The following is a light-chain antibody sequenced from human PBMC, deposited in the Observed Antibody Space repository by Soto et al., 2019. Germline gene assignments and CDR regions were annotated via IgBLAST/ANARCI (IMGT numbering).Light chain of an antibody. CDR3: QQYDYSPWT. J-gene: IGKJ1*01. Sequence: EIVLTQSPGTLSLSPGERATLSCRASQNVGRSSLYWYHLAWHQQKPGQAPRLLIYGASTRATGVPDRFSGSGSGTDFTLTISRREPEDFAMYYCQQYDYSPWTFGQGTQVEI. CDR2: GAS. V-gene: IGKV3-20*01. CDR1: QNVGRSSLYWYH.